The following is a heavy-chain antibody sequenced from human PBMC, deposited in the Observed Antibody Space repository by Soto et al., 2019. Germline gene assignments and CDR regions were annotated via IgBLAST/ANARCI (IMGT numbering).Heavy chain of an antibody. D-gene: IGHD1-26*01. Sequence: QVQLVESGGGVVQPGRSLRLSCAASGFTFSSYAMHWVRQAPGKGLEWVAVISYDGSNKYYADSVKGRFTISRDNSENTLYLQMNSLRAEDTAVYYCARIVGATIDYWGQGTLVTVSS. CDR2: ISYDGSNK. CDR1: GFTFSSYA. V-gene: IGHV3-30-3*01. J-gene: IGHJ4*02. CDR3: ARIVGATIDY.